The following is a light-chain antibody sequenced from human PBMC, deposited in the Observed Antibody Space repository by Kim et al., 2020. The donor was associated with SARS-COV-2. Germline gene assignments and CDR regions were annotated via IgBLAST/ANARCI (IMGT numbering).Light chain of an antibody. V-gene: IGKV3-15*01. Sequence: SAGERATRSCRASQSVSSNLAWYQQKPGQAPRLLIHGASTRAIGIPARFSGSGSGTEFTLTISSLQSEDFALYYCQQYNKWPPWTFGQGTKVDIK. J-gene: IGKJ1*01. CDR3: QQYNKWPPWT. CDR2: GAS. CDR1: QSVSSN.